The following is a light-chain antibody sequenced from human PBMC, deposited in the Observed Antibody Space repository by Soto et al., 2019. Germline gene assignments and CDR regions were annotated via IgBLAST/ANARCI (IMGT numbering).Light chain of an antibody. CDR1: QSVSSSY. CDR3: QQYGSSRFT. V-gene: IGKV3-20*01. CDR2: GAS. J-gene: IGKJ5*01. Sequence: EIVLTQSPGTLSLSPGERATLSCRASQSVSSSYLAWYQQQPGQAPTLLIYGASSRATDIPDRFSGSGSGTDFTLTISRLEPEDFAVYYCQQYGSSRFTFGQGTRLEIK.